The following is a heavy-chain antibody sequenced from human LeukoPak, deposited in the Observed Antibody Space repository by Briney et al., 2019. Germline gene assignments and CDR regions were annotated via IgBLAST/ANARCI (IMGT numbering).Heavy chain of an antibody. J-gene: IGHJ4*02. D-gene: IGHD2-21*01. CDR2: INPNSGGT. CDR1: GYTFTSYG. V-gene: IGHV1-2*02. CDR3: ARVKQRVAYCGGDCSPSY. Sequence: GASVKVSCKASGYTFTSYGISWVRQAPGQGLEWMGWINPNSGGTNYAQKFQGRVTMTRDTSISTAYMELSRLRSDDTAVYYCARVKQRVAYCGGDCSPSYWGQGTLVTVSS.